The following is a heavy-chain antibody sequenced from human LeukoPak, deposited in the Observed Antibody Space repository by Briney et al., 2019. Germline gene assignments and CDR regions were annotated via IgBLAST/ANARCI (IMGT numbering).Heavy chain of an antibody. CDR3: AKVVRTGNSMFDF. D-gene: IGHD2/OR15-2a*01. V-gene: IGHV3-23*01. CDR1: GFTFSSYA. CDR2: FSETNSGT. Sequence: GGSLGPSCAASGFTFSSYAMSWVRQAPGKGLGGVSGFSETNSGTYYADSVKGRFTISRDNSRNTLYLQMNSLEAEDTAEYFCAKVVRTGNSMFDFWGQGTLVTVSS. J-gene: IGHJ4*02.